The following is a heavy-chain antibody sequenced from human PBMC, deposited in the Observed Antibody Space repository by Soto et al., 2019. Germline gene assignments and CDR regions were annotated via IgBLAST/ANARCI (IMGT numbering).Heavy chain of an antibody. CDR1: GFTFSSYS. CDR2: ISSSSSYI. D-gene: IGHD2-2*02. Sequence: LRLSCAASGFTFSSYSMNWVRQAPGKGLEWVSSISSSSSYIYYADSVKGRFTISRDNAKNSLYLQMNSLRAEDTAVYYCARGWYQLLYGDAFDIWGQGTMVTVSS. CDR3: ARGWYQLLYGDAFDI. J-gene: IGHJ3*02. V-gene: IGHV3-21*01.